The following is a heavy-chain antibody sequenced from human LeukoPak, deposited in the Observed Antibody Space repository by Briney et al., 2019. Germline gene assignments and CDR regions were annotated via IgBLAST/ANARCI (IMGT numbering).Heavy chain of an antibody. J-gene: IGHJ4*02. CDR1: GFTFSSYA. D-gene: IGHD2-2*01. CDR3: ARDLPRISSTSSHFDY. CDR2: ISYDGSNK. Sequence: PGGSLRLSCAASGFTFSSYAMHWVRQAPGKGLEWVAVISYDGSNKYYADSVKGRFTISRDNSKNPLYSQMNSLRAEDTAVYYCARDLPRISSTSSHFDYWGQGTLVTVSS. V-gene: IGHV3-30*14.